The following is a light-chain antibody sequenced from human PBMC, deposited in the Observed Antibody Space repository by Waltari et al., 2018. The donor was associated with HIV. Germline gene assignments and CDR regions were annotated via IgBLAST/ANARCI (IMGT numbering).Light chain of an antibody. V-gene: IGLV1-47*01. CDR1: SSNIGRQY. CDR2: RNN. Sequence: QSVLTQPPSASGTPGQRVTISCSGSSSNIGRQYVYWYQQLPGRAPKLLIDRNNQRPSGVPDRFSGSQSGTSASLAISGLRSDDEADYYCAAWDDSLRGVVFGGGAKLTVL. CDR3: AAWDDSLRGVV. J-gene: IGLJ2*01.